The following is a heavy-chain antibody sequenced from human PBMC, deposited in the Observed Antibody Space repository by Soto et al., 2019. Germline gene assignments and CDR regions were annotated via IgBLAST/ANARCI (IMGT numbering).Heavy chain of an antibody. CDR3: VKRYDFWSGHLDY. Sequence: GGSLRLSCAAAGFIFSSYAMSWVRQAPGKGLEWVSSTSGSVGTTYYADSVKGRFTIYRDNSKNTLYLQMDSLRAEDPAVYYCVKRYDFWSGHLDYWGQGTLVTVS. J-gene: IGHJ4*02. D-gene: IGHD3-3*01. CDR2: TSGSVGTT. V-gene: IGHV3-23*01. CDR1: GFIFSSYA.